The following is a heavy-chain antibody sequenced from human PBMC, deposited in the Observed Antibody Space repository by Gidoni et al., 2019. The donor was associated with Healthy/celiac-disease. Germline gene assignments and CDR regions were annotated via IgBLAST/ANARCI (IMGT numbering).Heavy chain of an antibody. Sequence: EVQLLESGGGLVQPGGSLRLSCPASGFTFSSPAMSWVRQAPGKGLEWVSAISGSGGSTYYADSVKGRFTISRDNSKNTLYLQMNSLRAEDTAVYYCAKALYGSGSYADAFDIWGQGTMVTVSS. D-gene: IGHD3-10*01. J-gene: IGHJ3*02. V-gene: IGHV3-23*01. CDR2: ISGSGGST. CDR3: AKALYGSGSYADAFDI. CDR1: GFTFSSPA.